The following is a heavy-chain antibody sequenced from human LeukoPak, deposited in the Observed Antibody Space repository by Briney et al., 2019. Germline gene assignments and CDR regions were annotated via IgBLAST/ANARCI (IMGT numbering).Heavy chain of an antibody. CDR1: GGSFSSYY. V-gene: IGHV4-59*08. D-gene: IGHD3-10*01. CDR2: IYSSGDT. J-gene: IGHJ4*02. CDR3: ARQMVRGVIITSGLLALDY. Sequence: KPSETLSLTCTVFGGSFSSYYWGWIRQSPGKGLEWIAYIYSSGDTNYNPSLKSRVAMSIDTSKNQFSLKLSSVTAADTAVYYCARQMVRGVIITSGLLALDYWGQGTLVTVSS.